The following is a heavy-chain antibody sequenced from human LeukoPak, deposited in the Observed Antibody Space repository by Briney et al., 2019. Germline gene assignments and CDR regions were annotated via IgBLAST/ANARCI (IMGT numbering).Heavy chain of an antibody. CDR3: AKVQTVARGTYGMDV. CDR1: GFAFSSYG. Sequence: PGGSLRLSCAASGFAFSSYGMSWVRQAPGKGLEWVSAITASADSTHYADSVRGRFTISRDNSKNMLYLQMNSLRAEDTAVYYCAKVQTVARGTYGMDVWGQGSTVTVSS. V-gene: IGHV3-23*01. J-gene: IGHJ6*02. CDR2: ITASADST. D-gene: IGHD4-23*01.